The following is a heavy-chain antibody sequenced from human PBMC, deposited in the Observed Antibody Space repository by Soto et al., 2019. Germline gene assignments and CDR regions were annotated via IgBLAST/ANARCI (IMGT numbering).Heavy chain of an antibody. Sequence: VSVKVSCKASGYTFTSYGISWVRQAPGQGLEWMGWISAYNGNTNYAQKLQGRVTMTTDTSTSTAYMELRSLRSDDTAVYYCARYDSSGYYYGYWGQGTLVTVSS. D-gene: IGHD3-22*01. J-gene: IGHJ4*02. CDR3: ARYDSSGYYYGY. V-gene: IGHV1-18*01. CDR1: GYTFTSYG. CDR2: ISAYNGNT.